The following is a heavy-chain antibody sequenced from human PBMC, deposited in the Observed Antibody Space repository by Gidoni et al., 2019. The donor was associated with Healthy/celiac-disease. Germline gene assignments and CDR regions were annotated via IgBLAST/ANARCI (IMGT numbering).Heavy chain of an antibody. J-gene: IGHJ6*02. D-gene: IGHD1-7*01. CDR3: ARDRGRATGTTWSHYYYGMDV. CDR2: ISSSSSYI. V-gene: IGHV3-21*01. CDR1: GFTFSSYS. Sequence: EVQLVESGGGLVKPGGSLRLSCAASGFTFSSYSMNWVRQAPGKGLEWVSSISSSSSYIYYADSVKGRFTISRDNAKNSLYLQMNSLRAEDTAVYYCARDRGRATGTTWSHYYYGMDVWGQGTTVTVSS.